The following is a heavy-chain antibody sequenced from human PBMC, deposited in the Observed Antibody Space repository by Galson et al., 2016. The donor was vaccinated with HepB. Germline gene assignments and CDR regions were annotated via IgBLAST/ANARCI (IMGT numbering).Heavy chain of an antibody. V-gene: IGHV3-23*01. Sequence: SLRLSCAASGFIFSDYAMSWVRQAPGKGLEWVSGITGRGRSTYYADSVKGRVTISRDNSKNTLYLQMNGLRAEDSAIYYCAQVTTGCHYWGQGTLGTVSS. CDR3: AQVTTGCHY. J-gene: IGHJ4*02. D-gene: IGHD2-8*02. CDR2: ITGRGRST. CDR1: GFIFSDYA.